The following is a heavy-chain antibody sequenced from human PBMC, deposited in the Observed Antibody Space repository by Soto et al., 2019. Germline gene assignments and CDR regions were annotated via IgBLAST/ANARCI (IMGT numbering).Heavy chain of an antibody. CDR3: ARDKYWRRATGHGSRFPLPS. D-gene: IGHD1-1*01. CDR1: GFTFKDYY. CDR2: ISSSGTSM. Sequence: PGRALRLSCAASGFTFKDYYMSWILQAPWKGLEWISSISSSGTSMFYADSVKGRFTISRDNAKNSLYLQMNSLRAEDTAVYYCARDKYWRRATGHGSRFPLPSWGQRTTVPVAS. J-gene: IGHJ6*02. V-gene: IGHV3-11*01.